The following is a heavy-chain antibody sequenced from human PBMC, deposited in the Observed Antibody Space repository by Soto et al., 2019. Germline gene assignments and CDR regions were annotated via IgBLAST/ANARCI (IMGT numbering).Heavy chain of an antibody. CDR1: GXSISGSY. CDR2: VYYTGST. Sequence: LSLTFSVSGXSISGSYWSWIRQSPGKGLEWLGYVYYTGSTNYSPSLRSRVSISVDTSKNEFSLRLSSVTAADTAVYFCARSVAVPGAHIDYWGQGTQVTVSS. V-gene: IGHV4-59*01. J-gene: IGHJ4*02. CDR3: ARSVAVPGAHIDY. D-gene: IGHD6-19*01.